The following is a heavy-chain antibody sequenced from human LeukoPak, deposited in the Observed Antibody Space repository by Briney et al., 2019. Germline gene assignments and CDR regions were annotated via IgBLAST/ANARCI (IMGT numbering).Heavy chain of an antibody. CDR3: ARNPRGGGSSPDAFDI. CDR1: GGSISSYY. V-gene: IGHV4-59*08. D-gene: IGHD6-13*01. J-gene: IGHJ3*02. Sequence: KPSETLSLTCTVSGGSISSYYWSWIRQPPGKGLEWIGYIYYSGSTNYNPSLKSRVTISVDTSKNQLSLKLSSVTAADTAVYYCARNPRGGGSSPDAFDIWGQGTMVTVSS. CDR2: IYYSGST.